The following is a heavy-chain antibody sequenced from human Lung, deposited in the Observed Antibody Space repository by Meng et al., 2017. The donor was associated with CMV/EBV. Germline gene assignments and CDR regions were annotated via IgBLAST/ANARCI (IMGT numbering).Heavy chain of an antibody. Sequence: SXXVSXKASGGTSSSYVISWVRQAPGQGLEWMGGIIPILGRANYGQKFQARVTITADKSTSTAHMELSSLRSEDTAVYYCARSRVLSSSPSRPPTYGMDVWXPGNXVNGAS. D-gene: IGHD2-2*01. V-gene: IGHV1-69*10. J-gene: IGHJ6*02. CDR1: GGTSSSYV. CDR2: IIPILGRA. CDR3: ARSRVLSSSPSRPPTYGMDV.